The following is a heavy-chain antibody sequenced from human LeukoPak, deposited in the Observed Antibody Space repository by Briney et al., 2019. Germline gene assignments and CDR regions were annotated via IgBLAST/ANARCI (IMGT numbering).Heavy chain of an antibody. V-gene: IGHV3-33*01. J-gene: IGHJ4*02. D-gene: IGHD5-18*01. CDR3: ARGNGYSYGYVDY. CDR2: IWYDGSNK. Sequence: PGRSLRLSCAASGFTFSSYGMHWVRQAPGKGLEWVAVIWYDGSNKYYADSVKGRLTISRDNSKNTLYLQMNSLRAEDTAVYYCARGNGYSYGYVDYWGQGTLVTVSS. CDR1: GFTFSSYG.